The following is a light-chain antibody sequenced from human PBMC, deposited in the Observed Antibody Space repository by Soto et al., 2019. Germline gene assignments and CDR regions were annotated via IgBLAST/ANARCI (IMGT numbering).Light chain of an antibody. J-gene: IGLJ2*01. CDR3: SSYTSSSTLVL. V-gene: IGLV2-14*03. CDR1: SSDVGGYNF. Sequence: QSALTRPASVSGSPGQSITISCTGTSSDVGGYNFVSWYQQHPGKAPKLMIYDVSNRPSGVSSRFSGSKSGNTASLTISGLQAEDEADYYCSSYTSSSTLVLFGGGTKLTVL. CDR2: DVS.